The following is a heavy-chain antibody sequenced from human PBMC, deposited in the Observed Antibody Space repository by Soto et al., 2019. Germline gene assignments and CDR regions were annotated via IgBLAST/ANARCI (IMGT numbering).Heavy chain of an antibody. D-gene: IGHD7-27*01. Sequence: SETLSLTCSVSGDSISNLDYFWAWIRQPPGQALEYIGYIYKSATTYYNPSFESRVAISVDTSKSQFSLNVTSVTAADTAVYFCARGRYCLTGRCFPNWFDSWGPGALVTVSS. CDR3: ARGRYCLTGRCFPNWFDS. CDR2: IYKSATT. J-gene: IGHJ5*01. CDR1: GDSISNLDYF. V-gene: IGHV4-30-4*02.